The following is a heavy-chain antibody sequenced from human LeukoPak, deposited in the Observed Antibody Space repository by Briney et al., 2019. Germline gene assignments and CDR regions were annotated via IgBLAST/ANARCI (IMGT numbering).Heavy chain of an antibody. CDR2: MNPNSGNT. V-gene: IGHV1-8*01. CDR3: AREGRYGDYVAPY. D-gene: IGHD4-17*01. Sequence: ASVKVSCKASGYTFTSYDINWVRQATGQGLEWMGWMNPNSGNTGYAQKFQGRVTITADKSTSTAYMELSSLRSEDTTVYYCAREGRYGDYVAPYWGQGTLVTVSS. CDR1: GYTFTSYD. J-gene: IGHJ4*02.